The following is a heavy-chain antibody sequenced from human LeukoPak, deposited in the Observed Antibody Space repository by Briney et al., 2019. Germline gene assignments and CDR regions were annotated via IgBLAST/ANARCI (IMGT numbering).Heavy chain of an antibody. CDR1: GYNFTNYW. J-gene: IGHJ5*02. V-gene: IGHV5-51*01. CDR3: ARLMVTGNWFDP. CDR2: IYPGDSDT. D-gene: IGHD2-21*02. Sequence: GESLKISCKGSGYNFTNYWIAWVRQMPGKGLEWMGIIYPGDSDTRYSPSFQGQVTISGDKSINTAYLQWSSLKASDTAMYYCARLMVTGNWFDPWGQGTLVTVSS.